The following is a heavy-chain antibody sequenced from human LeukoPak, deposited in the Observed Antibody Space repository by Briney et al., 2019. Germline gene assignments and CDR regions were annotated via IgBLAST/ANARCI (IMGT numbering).Heavy chain of an antibody. V-gene: IGHV3-23*01. J-gene: IGHJ4*02. CDR1: GFTFSSYA. CDR2: ISGSGGST. CDR3: ARDITIFGVVTPSG. Sequence: QAGGSLRLSCAASGFTFSSYAMSWVRQAPGKGLEWVSAISGSGGSTYYADSVKGRFTISRDNSKNTLYLQMNSLRAEDTAVYYCARDITIFGVVTPSGWGQGTLVTVSS. D-gene: IGHD3-3*01.